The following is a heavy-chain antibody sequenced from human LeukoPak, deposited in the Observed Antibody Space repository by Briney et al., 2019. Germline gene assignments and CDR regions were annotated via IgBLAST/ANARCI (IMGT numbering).Heavy chain of an antibody. D-gene: IGHD6-19*01. J-gene: IGHJ3*02. V-gene: IGHV4-61*02. CDR1: GGSIKTGGYS. CDR3: TRGWSSAGVFDT. Sequence: PSETLSLTCTVSGGSIKTGGYSWTWIRQPAGKGLEWIGRIYISGNTDQNPSLKSQVTVSMDSSKNQFSLEMKSVTAADTAVYYCTRGWSSAGVFDTWGQGTVVTVSS. CDR2: IYISGNT.